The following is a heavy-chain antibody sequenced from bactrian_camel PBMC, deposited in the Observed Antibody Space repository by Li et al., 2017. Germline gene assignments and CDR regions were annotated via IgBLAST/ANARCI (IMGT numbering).Heavy chain of an antibody. V-gene: IGHV3S1*01. CDR3: AASTRWLCGGRENAYDY. J-gene: IGHJ4*01. D-gene: IGHD1*01. Sequence: VQLVESGGGSVQAGGSLRLSCAASGYIYSSDCMAWFRQSPGNERTEVARINTNVRTPYYADSVQGRFTISHDSAKDTLYLEMSRLKPEDTATYYCAASTRWLCGGRENAYDYWGQGTQVTVS. CDR2: INTNVRTP. CDR1: GYIYSSDC.